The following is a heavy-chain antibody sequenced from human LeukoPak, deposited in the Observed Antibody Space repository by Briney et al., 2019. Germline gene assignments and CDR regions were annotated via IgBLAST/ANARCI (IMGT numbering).Heavy chain of an antibody. V-gene: IGHV3-30*02. D-gene: IGHD1-26*01. CDR1: GFTFSSYG. CDR3: ARDQWGQGGGFDY. J-gene: IGHJ4*02. Sequence: GGSLRLSCAASGFTFSSYGMHWVRQAPGKGLEWVAFIRYDGSNKYYADSVKGRFTISRDNSKNTLYLQMNSLRAEDTAVYYCARDQWGQGGGFDYWGQGTLVTVSS. CDR2: IRYDGSNK.